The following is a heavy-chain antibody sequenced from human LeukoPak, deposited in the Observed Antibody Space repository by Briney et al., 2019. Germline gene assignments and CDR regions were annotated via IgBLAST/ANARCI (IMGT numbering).Heavy chain of an antibody. CDR2: IIPIFGTA. V-gene: IGHV1-69*13. Sequence: SVKVSCKASGYTFTSYGISWVRQAPGQGLEWMGGIIPIFGTANYAQKFQGRVTITADESTSTAYMELSSLRSEDTAVYYCARRPMVRGADYFDYWGQGTLVTVSS. J-gene: IGHJ4*02. D-gene: IGHD3-10*01. CDR1: GYTFTSYG. CDR3: ARRPMVRGADYFDY.